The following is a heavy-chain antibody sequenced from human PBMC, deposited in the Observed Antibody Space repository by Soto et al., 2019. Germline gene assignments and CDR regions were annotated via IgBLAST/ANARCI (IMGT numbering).Heavy chain of an antibody. D-gene: IGHD3-16*01. Sequence: QVQLVQSGAEMRKPGSSLRVSCKASGGTVSAYAFSWVRQAPGQGLEWMGGIVPRFGSPNYAQKFGGRVTITADTSSSTVYMALSSLRFDDTAVYFCARDLIHLRLGKYSFNGMDVWGQGTTVIVSS. CDR2: IVPRFGSP. CDR3: ARDLIHLRLGKYSFNGMDV. CDR1: GGTVSAYA. V-gene: IGHV1-69*06. J-gene: IGHJ6*02.